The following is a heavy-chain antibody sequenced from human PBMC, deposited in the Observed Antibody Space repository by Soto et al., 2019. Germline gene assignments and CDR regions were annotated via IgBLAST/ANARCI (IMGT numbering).Heavy chain of an antibody. Sequence: GASVKVSCKASGYTFTSYAMHWVRQAPGQRLEWMGWINAGNGNTKYSQKFQGRVTITRDTSASTAYMELSSLRSEDTAVYYCARHPGIYYDFWSGYYSGLDVWGKGTTVTVSS. CDR1: GYTFTSYA. CDR3: ARHPGIYYDFWSGYYSGLDV. J-gene: IGHJ6*04. CDR2: INAGNGNT. D-gene: IGHD3-3*01. V-gene: IGHV1-3*01.